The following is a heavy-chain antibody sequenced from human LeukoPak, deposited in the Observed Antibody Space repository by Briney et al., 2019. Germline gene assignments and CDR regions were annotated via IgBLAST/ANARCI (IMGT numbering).Heavy chain of an antibody. D-gene: IGHD3-3*01. V-gene: IGHV4-31*03. CDR1: GDSISGGGYY. Sequence: PSETLSLTCTVSGDSISGGGYYWSWIRQHPGKGLEWIGYIYYSGSTYYNPSLKSRVTISVDTSKNQFSLKLSSVTAADTAVYYCASGLLRSNWGQGTLVTVSS. CDR3: ASGLLRSN. J-gene: IGHJ1*01. CDR2: IYYSGST.